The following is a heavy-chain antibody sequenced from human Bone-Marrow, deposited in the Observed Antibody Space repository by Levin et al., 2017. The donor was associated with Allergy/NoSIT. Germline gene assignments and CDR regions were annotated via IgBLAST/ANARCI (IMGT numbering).Heavy chain of an antibody. Sequence: SCAVSGFTFGSYAMHWARQAPGKGLEWVAIISYDGGYKYYSDSVKGRFIISRDKSKNTLYLQMNSLTPEDTAVYYCGKDQAAAGRGAIESWGQGTLVTVSS. D-gene: IGHD6-13*01. V-gene: IGHV3-30*18. CDR3: GKDQAAAGRGAIES. J-gene: IGHJ4*02. CDR1: GFTFGSYA. CDR2: ISYDGGYK.